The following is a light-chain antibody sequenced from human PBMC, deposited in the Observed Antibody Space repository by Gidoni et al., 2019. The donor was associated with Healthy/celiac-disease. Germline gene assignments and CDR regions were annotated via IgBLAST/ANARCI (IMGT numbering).Light chain of an antibody. CDR1: NIGSKS. CDR2: YDS. CDR3: QVWDSSSDHPDVV. Sequence: SYVPHQPPSIPGAPVHTARITCGGNNIGSKSVHGYEQKPGQAPVLVIYYDSDRPSGIPERFSGSNSGNTATLTISRVEAGDEADYYCQVWDSSSDHPDVVFGGGTKLTVL. V-gene: IGLV3-21*04. J-gene: IGLJ2*01.